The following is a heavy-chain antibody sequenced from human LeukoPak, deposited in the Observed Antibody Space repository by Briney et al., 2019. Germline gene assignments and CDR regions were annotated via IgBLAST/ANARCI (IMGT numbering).Heavy chain of an antibody. V-gene: IGHV3-11*03. D-gene: IGHD3-10*01. Sequence: GGSLRLSGAASGFIFSDYSMSWIRQAPGKGLEWVSYISTHSTYTHYADSVRGRFTISRDNAKNSLYLQMNSLGAEDTAVYYCATYYYASGSSDWGQGTLVTVSS. J-gene: IGHJ4*02. CDR2: ISTHSTYT. CDR1: GFIFSDYS. CDR3: ATYYYASGSSD.